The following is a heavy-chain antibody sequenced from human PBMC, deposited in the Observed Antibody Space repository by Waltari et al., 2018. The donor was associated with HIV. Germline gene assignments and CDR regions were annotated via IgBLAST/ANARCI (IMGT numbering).Heavy chain of an antibody. J-gene: IGHJ6*02. CDR2: IYHSGRT. Sequence: QVQLQESGPGLVKPSGTLSLTCAVSGVSISSSCWWSWVRQPPGKELEWIGEIYHSGRTNYNPSLKSRVTISVDKSKNQFSLKLNSVTAADMAVYYCLRDLSYDSSEGMDVWGQGTTVTVSS. V-gene: IGHV4-4*02. CDR1: GVSISSSCW. D-gene: IGHD3-22*01. CDR3: LRDLSYDSSEGMDV.